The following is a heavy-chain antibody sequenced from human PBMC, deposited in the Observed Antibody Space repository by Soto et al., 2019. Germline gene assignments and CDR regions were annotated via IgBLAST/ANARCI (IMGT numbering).Heavy chain of an antibody. CDR3: AYLYDFWSGAYFDY. CDR1: GYTFTSYG. V-gene: IGHV1-18*04. Sequence: ASVKVSCKSSGYTFTSYGINWVRQAPGQGLEWMGWISAYNGNTNYAQKLQGRVTMTTDTSTSTAYMELRSLRSDDTAVYYCAYLYDFWSGAYFDYWGQGTLVTVSS. D-gene: IGHD3-3*01. CDR2: ISAYNGNT. J-gene: IGHJ4*02.